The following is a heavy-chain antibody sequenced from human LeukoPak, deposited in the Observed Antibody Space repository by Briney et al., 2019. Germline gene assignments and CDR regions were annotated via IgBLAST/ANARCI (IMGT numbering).Heavy chain of an antibody. CDR3: ARTWDSCGGDCYLFDY. Sequence: ASVKVSCKASGYTFTGYYMHWVRQAPGQGLEWMGWINPNSGGTNYAQKFQGRVTMTRDTSISTAYMELSRLRSDDTAVYYCARTWDSCGGDCYLFDYWGQGTLVTVSS. J-gene: IGHJ4*02. V-gene: IGHV1-2*02. CDR1: GYTFTGYY. CDR2: INPNSGGT. D-gene: IGHD2-21*01.